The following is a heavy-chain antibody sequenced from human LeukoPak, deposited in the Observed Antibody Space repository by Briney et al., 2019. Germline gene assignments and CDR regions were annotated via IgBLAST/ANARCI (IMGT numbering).Heavy chain of an antibody. J-gene: IGHJ5*02. Sequence: SETLSLTWSVSGGSISSYYWSWIRQPPGKGLEWIGYIYYSGSTNYNPSLKSRVTISVDTSKNQFSLKLSSVTAADTAVYYCARGLGATVGWFDPWGQGTLVTVSS. CDR2: IYYSGST. CDR1: GGSISSYY. CDR3: ARGLGATVGWFDP. V-gene: IGHV4-59*01. D-gene: IGHD1-26*01.